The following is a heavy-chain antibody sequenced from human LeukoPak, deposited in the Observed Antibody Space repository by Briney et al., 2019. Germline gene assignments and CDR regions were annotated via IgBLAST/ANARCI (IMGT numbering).Heavy chain of an antibody. CDR3: ARAPYGVGYTAERDY. CDR1: GFTVSSNY. J-gene: IGHJ4*02. Sequence: GGSLRLSCAASGFTVSSNYMSWVRQAPGKGLEWVSVIYRDDTTYYADSVKGRFTIFGDNSKNTLYLQMNSLRDDDTAVYYCARAPYGVGYTAERDYWGQGTLVTVSS. CDR2: IYRDDTT. V-gene: IGHV3-53*01. D-gene: IGHD3-16*02.